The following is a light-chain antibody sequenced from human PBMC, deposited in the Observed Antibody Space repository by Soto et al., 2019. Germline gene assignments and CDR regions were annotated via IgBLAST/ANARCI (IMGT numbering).Light chain of an antibody. J-gene: IGLJ1*01. CDR2: DVT. CDR3: CSYAGTYIHYV. CDR1: SSNFGGYSY. Sequence: QSVLTQPRSVSGSPGQSVTISCTGTSSNFGGYSYVSWYQQHPGKAPKLMISDVTNRPSGVPDRFSGSKSGNTASLTISGLQPEDEADYYCCSYAGTYIHYVFGSGTKVTVL. V-gene: IGLV2-11*01.